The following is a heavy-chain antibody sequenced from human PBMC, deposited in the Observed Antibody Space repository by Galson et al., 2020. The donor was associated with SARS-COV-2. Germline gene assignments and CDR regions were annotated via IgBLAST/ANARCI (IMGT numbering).Heavy chain of an antibody. D-gene: IGHD2-2*01. Sequence: SETLSLTCTVSGGSISSGSYYWSWIRQPAGKGLEWIGRIYTSGSTNYNPSLKSRVTISVDTSKNQFSLKLSSVTAADTAVYYCARALGYCSSTSCRYYYGMDVWGQGTTVTVSS. CDR3: ARALGYCSSTSCRYYYGMDV. J-gene: IGHJ6*02. CDR1: GGSISSGSYY. CDR2: IYTSGST. V-gene: IGHV4-61*02.